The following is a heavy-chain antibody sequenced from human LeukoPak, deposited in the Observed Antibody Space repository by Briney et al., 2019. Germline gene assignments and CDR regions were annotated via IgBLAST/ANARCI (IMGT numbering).Heavy chain of an antibody. Sequence: GASVKVSCKASGGTFSSHTISWVRQAPGQGLEWMGGIIPMFGTGNYAQKFQGRVTITADESTRTAHMELSSLRSEDTAVYYCARSIEVASATRGDPPYYRYYYGMDVWGQGTTVTVSS. CDR3: ARSIEVASATRGDPPYYRYYYGMDV. CDR1: GGTFSSHT. V-gene: IGHV1-69*13. D-gene: IGHD2-2*01. CDR2: IIPMFGTG. J-gene: IGHJ6*02.